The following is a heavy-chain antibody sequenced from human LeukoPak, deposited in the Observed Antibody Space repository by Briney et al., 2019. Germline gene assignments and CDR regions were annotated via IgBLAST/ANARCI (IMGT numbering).Heavy chain of an antibody. V-gene: IGHV4-4*02. J-gene: IGHJ4*02. CDR2: IYHSGST. Sequence: SETLSLTCAVSGGSISSSNWWSWVRQPPGKGLEWIGEIYHSGSTNYNPSLKSRVTISVDKSKNQFSLKLSSVTAADTAVYYCASRVLYSSGWYTEFYFDYWGQGTLVTVSS. CDR3: ASRVLYSSGWYTEFYFDY. D-gene: IGHD6-19*01. CDR1: GGSISSSNW.